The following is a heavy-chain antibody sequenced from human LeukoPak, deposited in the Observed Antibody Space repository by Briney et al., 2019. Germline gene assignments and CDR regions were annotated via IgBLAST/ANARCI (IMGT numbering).Heavy chain of an antibody. CDR2: ISSSSSYI. J-gene: IGHJ4*02. D-gene: IGHD1-1*01. V-gene: IGHV3-21*01. CDR3: ARVAGKGTTGTTVDY. Sequence: GGSLRLSCAASGFTFSSYSMNWVRQAPGKGLEWVSSISSSSSYIYYADPVKGRFTISRDNAKNSLYLQMNSLRAEDTAVYYGARVAGKGTTGTTVDYWGQGTLVTVSS. CDR1: GFTFSSYS.